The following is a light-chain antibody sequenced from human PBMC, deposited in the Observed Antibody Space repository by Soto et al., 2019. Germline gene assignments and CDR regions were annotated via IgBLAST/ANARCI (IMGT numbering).Light chain of an antibody. Sequence: QSVLTQPASVSGSPGQSITISCTGTSSDVGGYNYVSWYQQHPGKAPKTMIYEVSNRPSGVSNRFSGSKSGNTASLTISGLQAEDEADYYCASYTSSTTLVFGTGTQLTVL. V-gene: IGLV2-14*01. J-gene: IGLJ1*01. CDR3: ASYTSSTTLV. CDR2: EVS. CDR1: SSDVGGYNY.